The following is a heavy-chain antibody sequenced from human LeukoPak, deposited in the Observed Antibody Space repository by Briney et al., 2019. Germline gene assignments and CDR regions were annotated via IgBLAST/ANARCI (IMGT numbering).Heavy chain of an antibody. D-gene: IGHD3-22*01. Sequence: SETLSLTCTVSGDSFSSYYWSWIRQPPGKGLEWIGYIYYSGSTNYNPSLKSRVTISVDTSKNQFSLKLSSVTAADTAVYYCAREGDYDSSGYYYRWFDPWGQGTLVTVSS. CDR1: GDSFSSYY. CDR2: IYYSGST. J-gene: IGHJ5*02. CDR3: AREGDYDSSGYYYRWFDP. V-gene: IGHV4-59*01.